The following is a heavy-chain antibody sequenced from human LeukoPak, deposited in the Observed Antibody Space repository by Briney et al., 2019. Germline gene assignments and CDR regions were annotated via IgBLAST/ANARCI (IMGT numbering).Heavy chain of an antibody. J-gene: IGHJ4*02. Sequence: KPGGSLRLSCAASGFTFSSYSMNWVRQAPGKGLEWVSSISSSSSYIYYADSVKGRFTISRDNAKNSLYLQMNSLRAEDTAVYYCARGGYGSGSYPDYWGQGTPVTVSS. CDR2: ISSSSSYI. D-gene: IGHD3-10*01. V-gene: IGHV3-21*01. CDR1: GFTFSSYS. CDR3: ARGGYGSGSYPDY.